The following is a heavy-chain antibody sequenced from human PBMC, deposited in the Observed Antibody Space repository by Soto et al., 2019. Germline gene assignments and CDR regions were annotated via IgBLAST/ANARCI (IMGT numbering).Heavy chain of an antibody. CDR1: GGSFSSYA. J-gene: IGHJ6*02. V-gene: IGHV1-69*13. CDR3: ARDRHLLWFGEPKRNNGMDV. CDR2: IIPIFGTA. D-gene: IGHD3-10*01. Sequence: SVKVSCKAAGGSFSSYAISWVRQAPGQGLEWMGGIIPIFGTANYAQKFQGRVTITADESTSTAYMELSSLRFEDTAVYYCARDRHLLWFGEPKRNNGMDVRGQGTTVTVSS.